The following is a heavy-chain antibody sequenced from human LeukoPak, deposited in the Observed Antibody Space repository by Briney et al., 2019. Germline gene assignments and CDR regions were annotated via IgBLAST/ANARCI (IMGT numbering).Heavy chain of an antibody. CDR1: GFTFRTYA. Sequence: PGGSLRLSCAASGFTFRTYAMNWVRQAPGKGLEWVSGISGSGDNTYYADSVKGRFTISRDNSKNTLYLQMNSLRAEDTAVYYCAKEEAPYFDYWGQGTLVTVSS. J-gene: IGHJ4*02. CDR3: AKEEAPYFDY. CDR2: ISGSGDNT. V-gene: IGHV3-23*01.